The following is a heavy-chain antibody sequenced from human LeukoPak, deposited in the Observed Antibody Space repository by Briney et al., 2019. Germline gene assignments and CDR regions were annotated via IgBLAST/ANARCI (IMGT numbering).Heavy chain of an antibody. CDR2: IYPGDSDT. CDR3: ARSLGYCSGGSCYLGY. J-gene: IGHJ4*02. V-gene: IGHV5-51*01. Sequence: GESLKISCKGSGYSFISYWIGWVRQMPGKGLEWMGIIYPGDSDTRYSPSFQGQVTISADKSISTAYLQWSSLKASDTAMYYCARSLGYCSGGSCYLGYWGQGTLVTVSS. CDR1: GYSFISYW. D-gene: IGHD2-15*01.